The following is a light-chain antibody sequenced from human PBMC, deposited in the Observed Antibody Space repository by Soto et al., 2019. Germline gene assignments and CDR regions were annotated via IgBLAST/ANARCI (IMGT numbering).Light chain of an antibody. J-gene: IGKJ3*01. CDR2: GAS. V-gene: IGKV3-15*01. CDR3: QQCDNLPLT. Sequence: ETVMTQSPATLSVSPGERASLSCRASQSVSSNLAWYQQKPGRAPRILIFGASSRAAGVPNRFSGSWSGTDFTLTISILQSEDFAVYFCQQCDNLPLTFGPGTKVDIK. CDR1: QSVSSN.